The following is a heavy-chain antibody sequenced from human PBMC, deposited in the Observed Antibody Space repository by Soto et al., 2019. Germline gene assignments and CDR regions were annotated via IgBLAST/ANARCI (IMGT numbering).Heavy chain of an antibody. D-gene: IGHD3-3*01. CDR1: GGTFSSYS. CDR2: IIPNFGTP. J-gene: IGHJ6*02. CDR3: TNSYYDLMTDNYFGMDV. Sequence: QVQLVQSGAEVKKPGSSVKVSCKVSGGTFSSYSVAWVRQAPGQGLEWMGGIIPNFGTPNYAEKFQSRLAITADDSTSTVYMELASLRSEDSANYYCTNSYYDLMTDNYFGMDVWGQGTTVSVSS. V-gene: IGHV1-69*01.